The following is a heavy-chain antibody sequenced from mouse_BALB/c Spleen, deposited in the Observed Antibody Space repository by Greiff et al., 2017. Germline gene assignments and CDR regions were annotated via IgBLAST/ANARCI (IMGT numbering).Heavy chain of an antibody. V-gene: IGHV5-6*01. J-gene: IGHJ2*01. CDR3: ARCYGSSSYYFDY. D-gene: IGHD1-1*01. CDR2: ISSGGSYT. Sequence: EVQGVESGGDLVKPGGSLKLSCAASGFTFSSYGMSWVRQTPDKRLEWVATISSGGSYTYYPDSVKGRFTISRDNAKNTLYLQMSSLKSEDTAMYYCARCYGSSSYYFDYWGQGTTLTVSS. CDR1: GFTFSSYG.